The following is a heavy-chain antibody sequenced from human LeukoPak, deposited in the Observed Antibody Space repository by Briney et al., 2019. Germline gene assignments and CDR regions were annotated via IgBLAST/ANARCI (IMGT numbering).Heavy chain of an antibody. V-gene: IGHV3-53*04. CDR1: GFTVSSNY. D-gene: IGHD3-3*01. CDR2: IYSGGST. CDR3: ARDFLPPYYDFWSGYSLPDY. Sequence: GGSLRLSCAASGFTVSSNYMSWVRQAPGKGLEWVSVIYSGGSTYYADSVKGRFTISRHNSKNTLYLQMNSLRAEDTAVYYCARDFLPPYYDFWSGYSLPDYWGQGTLVTVSS. J-gene: IGHJ4*02.